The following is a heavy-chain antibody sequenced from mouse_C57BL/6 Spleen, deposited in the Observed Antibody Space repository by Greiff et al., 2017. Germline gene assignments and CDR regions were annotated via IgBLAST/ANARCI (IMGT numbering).Heavy chain of an antibody. CDR2: IDPSDSET. CDR1: GYTFTSYW. J-gene: IGHJ3*01. Sequence: VQLQQPGAELVRPGSSVKLSCKASGYTFTSYWMHWVKQRPIPGLEWIGNIDPSDSETHYNQKFKDKATLTVDKSSSTDYMQLSSLTSEDSACYYCARYDRNYWNWFAYWGQGTLVTVSA. V-gene: IGHV1-52*01. D-gene: IGHD2-5*01. CDR3: ARYDRNYWNWFAY.